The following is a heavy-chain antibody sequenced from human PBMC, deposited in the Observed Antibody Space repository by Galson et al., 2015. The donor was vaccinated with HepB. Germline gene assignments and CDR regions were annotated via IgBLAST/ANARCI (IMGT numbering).Heavy chain of an antibody. CDR3: AREKGDWSYFDV. D-gene: IGHD2-21*01. CDR1: GGSISTYY. J-gene: IGHJ4*02. Sequence: ETLSLTCTVSGGSISTYYWSWLRQPPGKGLEWMGYVFHSGSTKLNPSLNGRVTISVDTSKNQFSLRLTSVTAADTAVYYCAREKGDWSYFDVWGQGTLVTVSS. CDR2: VFHSGST. V-gene: IGHV4-59*01.